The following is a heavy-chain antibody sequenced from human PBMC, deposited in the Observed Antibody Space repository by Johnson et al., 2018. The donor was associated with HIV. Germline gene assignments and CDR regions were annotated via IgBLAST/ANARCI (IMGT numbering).Heavy chain of an antibody. CDR3: AKCRGLGARGAFDI. V-gene: IGHV3-30*02. Sequence: QVQLVESGGGVVQPGGSLRLSCAASGFTFSSYGMHWVRQAPGKGLEWVAFIRYDGSNKYYAESVKGRFTISRDNSKTTLYLQMNSLRAEDTAVYYCAKCRGLGARGAFDIWGQGTMVTVSS. CDR1: GFTFSSYG. CDR2: IRYDGSNK. J-gene: IGHJ3*02. D-gene: IGHD5-12*01.